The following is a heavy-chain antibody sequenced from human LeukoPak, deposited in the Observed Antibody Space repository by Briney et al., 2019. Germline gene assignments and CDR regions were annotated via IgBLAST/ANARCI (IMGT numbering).Heavy chain of an antibody. J-gene: IGHJ4*02. Sequence: SETLSLTCAVYGGSFGGYYWSWIRQPPGKGLEWIGEINDSGSSNYIPSLKSRVTISVDRSKNQFSLWLSSVTAADTAVYYCARHVSGSYYFDYWGQGTLVTVSS. CDR2: INDSGSS. CDR3: ARHVSGSYYFDY. D-gene: IGHD1-26*01. V-gene: IGHV4-34*01. CDR1: GGSFGGYY.